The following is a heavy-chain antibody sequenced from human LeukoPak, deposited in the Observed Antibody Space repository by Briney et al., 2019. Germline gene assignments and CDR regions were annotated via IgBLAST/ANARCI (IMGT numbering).Heavy chain of an antibody. CDR1: GYSFTSYW. J-gene: IGHJ5*02. CDR3: ACREFYSPWPGP. Sequence: GESLKISCKGSGYSFTSYWIGWVRQAPGKGLEWMGVIYPGDSRTRYNPSFEGQVTISADKSINTAYLQWSSLKASDTAMYYCACREFYSPWPGPWGQGTLVTVSS. D-gene: IGHD5-18*01. CDR2: IYPGDSRT. V-gene: IGHV5-51*01.